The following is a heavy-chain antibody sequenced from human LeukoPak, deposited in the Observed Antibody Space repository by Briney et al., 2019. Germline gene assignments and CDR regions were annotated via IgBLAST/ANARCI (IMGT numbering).Heavy chain of an antibody. D-gene: IGHD6-19*01. CDR3: ARVGGGTSGWYGLFDY. CDR1: GGSISSSSYY. V-gene: IGHV4-61*05. CDR2: IYYSGNT. J-gene: IGHJ4*02. Sequence: SETLSLTCTVSGGSISSSSYYWGWIRQPPGKGLEWIGYIYYSGNTNYNPSLKSRVTISVDTSKNQFSLKLRSVTAADTAVYYCARVGGGTSGWYGLFDYWGQGTLVTVSS.